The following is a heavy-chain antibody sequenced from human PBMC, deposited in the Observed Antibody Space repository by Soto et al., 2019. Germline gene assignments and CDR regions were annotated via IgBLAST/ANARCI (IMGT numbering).Heavy chain of an antibody. D-gene: IGHD4-17*01. Sequence: QVQLQESGPGLVKPSQTLSLTCTVSGGSISSGGYYWSWIRQHPGKGLEWIGYIYYSGSTYYNPSRKSRVTIXXDXSXTQFSLKLSAVTAADTAVYYCARGGDYGGNYDAFDIWGQGTMVTVSS. CDR2: IYYSGST. CDR3: ARGGDYGGNYDAFDI. J-gene: IGHJ3*02. CDR1: GGSISSGGYY. V-gene: IGHV4-31*03.